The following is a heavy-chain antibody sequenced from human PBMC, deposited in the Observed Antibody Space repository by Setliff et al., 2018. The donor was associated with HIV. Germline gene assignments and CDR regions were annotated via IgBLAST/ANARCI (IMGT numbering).Heavy chain of an antibody. CDR2: IIPIFDTP. J-gene: IGHJ6*02. CDR3: AKSGPRRNNGYQLSVRTWGMDV. V-gene: IGHV1-69*05. D-gene: IGHD2-8*01. CDR1: GDTFNTYA. Sequence: GASVKVSCKASGDTFNTYAISWVRQAPGQGLEWIGGIIPIFDTPHYAQNFQGRVAITTDESTSTAYMELSSLRSEDTAAYYCAKSGPRRNNGYQLSVRTWGMDVWGQGTTVTVSS.